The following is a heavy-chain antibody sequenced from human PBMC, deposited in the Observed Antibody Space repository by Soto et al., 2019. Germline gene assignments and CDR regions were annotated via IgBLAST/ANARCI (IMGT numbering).Heavy chain of an antibody. CDR2: IYWDDDK. J-gene: IGHJ5*02. Sequence: QITLKESGPTLVKPTQTLTLTCTFSGFSFSTSGVGVGWIRQPPGKALDWLALIYWDDDKRYSPSLKSRLTITKDTSKNQVVLTMTNMDPVDTATYYCAHRRPTQRQGDWFDPWGQGTLVTVSS. CDR1: GFSFSTSGVG. V-gene: IGHV2-5*02. CDR3: AHRRPTQRQGDWFDP.